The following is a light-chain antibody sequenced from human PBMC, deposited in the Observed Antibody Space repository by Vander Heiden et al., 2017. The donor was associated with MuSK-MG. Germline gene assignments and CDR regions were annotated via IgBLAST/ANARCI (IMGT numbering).Light chain of an antibody. V-gene: IGKV1-39*01. CDR3: EQSDSTPFT. Sequence: DIQMTQSPAYLSASVGDRVTITCRASQFISSYLNWYQQKLGKAPKVLIYGATSLQSGVPSRFSGSESGTDFTLTINRLQPEDFASYYCEQSDSTPFTFGQGTKLEIK. CDR2: GAT. CDR1: QFISSY. J-gene: IGKJ2*01.